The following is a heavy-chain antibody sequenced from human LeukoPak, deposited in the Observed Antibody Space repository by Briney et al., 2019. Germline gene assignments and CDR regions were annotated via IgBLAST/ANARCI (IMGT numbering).Heavy chain of an antibody. J-gene: IGHJ4*02. CDR1: GGSISSGSYY. D-gene: IGHD3-16*01. CDR2: IYTSGST. V-gene: IGHV4-61*02. CDR3: ARDATGLGNYFAS. Sequence: PSETLSLTCTVSGGSISSGSYYWSWIRQPAGKGLEWIGRIYTSGSTNYNPSLKSRVTISVDTSKNQFSLKLSSVTAADTAIYFCARDATGLGNYFASWGQGTLVTVSS.